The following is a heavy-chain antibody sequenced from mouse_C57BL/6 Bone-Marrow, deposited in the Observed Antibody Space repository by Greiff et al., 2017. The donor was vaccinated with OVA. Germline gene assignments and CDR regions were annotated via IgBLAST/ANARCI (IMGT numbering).Heavy chain of an antibody. J-gene: IGHJ1*03. CDR2: IRNKANGYTT. CDR3: ARSYSNYWYFDV. Sequence: EVKLVESGGGLVQPGGSLSLSCAASGFTFTDYYMSWVRQPPGKALEWLGFIRNKANGYTTEYSASVKGRFTISRDNSQSILYLQMNALRAEDSATYYCARSYSNYWYFDVWGTGTTVTVSS. D-gene: IGHD2-5*01. CDR1: GFTFTDYY. V-gene: IGHV7-3*01.